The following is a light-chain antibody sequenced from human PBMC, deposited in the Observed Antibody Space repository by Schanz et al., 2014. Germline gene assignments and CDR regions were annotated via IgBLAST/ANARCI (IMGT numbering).Light chain of an antibody. CDR2: SAS. CDR3: QQYNSFPWT. V-gene: IGKV1-39*01. Sequence: DIQMPQSPSSLSASVGDRVTITCRASQSISNYLNWYQQSPGKAPKLLIYSASSLHSGVPSRFSGSGSGTEFTLTISSLQPDDFATYYCQQYNSFPWTFGQGTKVEIK. J-gene: IGKJ1*01. CDR1: QSISNY.